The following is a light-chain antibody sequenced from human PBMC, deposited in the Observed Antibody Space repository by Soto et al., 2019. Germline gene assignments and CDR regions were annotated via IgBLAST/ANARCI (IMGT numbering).Light chain of an antibody. Sequence: DIQMTQSPPTLSASVGDRVTITCRASQPISSWLAWYHQKPGKAPKLLIYDASNLESGVPSRFSGSGSGTEFTLTISSLQPEAFGIYYCQQYENYWTFGQGTKVEIK. CDR3: QQYENYWT. V-gene: IGKV1-5*01. CDR2: DAS. CDR1: QPISSW. J-gene: IGKJ1*01.